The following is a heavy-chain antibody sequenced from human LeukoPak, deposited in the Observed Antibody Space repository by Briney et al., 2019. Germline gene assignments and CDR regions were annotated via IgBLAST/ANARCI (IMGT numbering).Heavy chain of an antibody. V-gene: IGHV4-4*02. CDR1: GGSISSSNW. CDR2: IYYSGST. CDR3: VSLSNYYGSGSYSYYYYYGMDV. Sequence: PSGTLSLTCAVSGGSISSSNWWSWVRQPPGKGLEWIGYIYYSGSTNYNPSLKSRVTISVDTSKNQFSLKLSSVTAADTAVYYCVSLSNYYGSGSYSYYYYYGMDVWGQGTTVTVSS. D-gene: IGHD3-10*01. J-gene: IGHJ6*02.